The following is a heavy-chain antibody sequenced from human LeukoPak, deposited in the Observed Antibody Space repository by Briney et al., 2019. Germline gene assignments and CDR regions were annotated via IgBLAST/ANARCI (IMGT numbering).Heavy chain of an antibody. J-gene: IGHJ3*02. Sequence: GESLKISCKGSGYSFTSYWIGWVRHMPGKGLEWMGIIYPGDSDTRYSPSFQGQVTISADKSISTAYLQWSSLKASDTAMYYCASLAHDYRDYDLLGAFDMWGQGTMVTVSS. D-gene: IGHD4-17*01. CDR2: IYPGDSDT. CDR3: ASLAHDYRDYDLLGAFDM. V-gene: IGHV5-51*01. CDR1: GYSFTSYW.